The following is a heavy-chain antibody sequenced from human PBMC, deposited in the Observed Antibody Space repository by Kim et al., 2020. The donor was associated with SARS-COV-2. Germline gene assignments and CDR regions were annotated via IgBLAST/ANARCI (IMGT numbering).Heavy chain of an antibody. Sequence: VKGRFTSSRDNSKNTLYLQMNSLRAEDTAVYYCAKSRGSAVYYYYYGMDVWGQGTTVTVSS. V-gene: IGHV3-23*01. J-gene: IGHJ6*02. CDR3: AKSRGSAVYYYYYGMDV. D-gene: IGHD2-2*01.